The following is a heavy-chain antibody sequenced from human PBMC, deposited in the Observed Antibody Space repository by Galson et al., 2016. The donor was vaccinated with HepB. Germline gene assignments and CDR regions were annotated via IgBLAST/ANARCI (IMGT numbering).Heavy chain of an antibody. CDR2: ISYDGSNR. J-gene: IGHJ4*02. D-gene: IGHD2/OR15-2a*01. Sequence: SLRLSCAASGFTFSAYGMHWVRQAPGKGLEWVAVISYDGSNRYYADSVKGRFTISSDNSKNTLYLQMDSLRDDDTAVYYCARKSPFGPFDYWGQGTLVTVSS. CDR1: GFTFSAYG. V-gene: IGHV3-30*03. CDR3: ARKSPFGPFDY.